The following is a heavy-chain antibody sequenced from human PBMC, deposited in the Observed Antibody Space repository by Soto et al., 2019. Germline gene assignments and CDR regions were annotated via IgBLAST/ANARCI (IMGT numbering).Heavy chain of an antibody. CDR2: INHSGST. CDR3: APLSVSLSGPYGIHV. CDR1: GGSFSGYY. J-gene: IGHJ6*02. D-gene: IGHD2-15*01. Sequence: SETLSLTCAVYGGSFSGYYWSWIRQPPGKGLEWIGEINHSGSTNYNPSLKSRVTLSVDTSTNQFSVRLNSVTASDTAVYYCAPLSVSLSGPYGIHVWGQGTTVTVSS. V-gene: IGHV4-34*01.